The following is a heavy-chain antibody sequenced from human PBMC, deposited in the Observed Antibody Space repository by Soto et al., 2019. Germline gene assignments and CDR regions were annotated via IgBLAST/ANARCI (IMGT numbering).Heavy chain of an antibody. Sequence: SETLSLTCTVSGGSITGYYWSWIRQPPGRGLEWIGYIYYAGNTLYTPSLKSRVTISVDTSKNQFSLKLSSVTAADTAVYYCARHDDVPKLQNGMGVWGQGTTVTVSS. D-gene: IGHD2-15*01. CDR2: IYYAGNT. CDR1: GGSITGYY. J-gene: IGHJ6*02. V-gene: IGHV4-59*01. CDR3: ARHDDVPKLQNGMGV.